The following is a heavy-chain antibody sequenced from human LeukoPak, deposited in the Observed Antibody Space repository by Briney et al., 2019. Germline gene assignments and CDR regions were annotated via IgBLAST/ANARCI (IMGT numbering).Heavy chain of an antibody. D-gene: IGHD3-16*01. CDR1: GYTFTHYA. Sequence: GASVIVSCMACGYTFTHYAMHWVPQAPGQSLEWMGWINTGNGNTKYSQKFQGRVTLTRDTSANTAYMEVTSLRSEDTAVYYCATRSASSYGGVFDFWGQGSLVIVSS. J-gene: IGHJ4*02. CDR3: ATRSASSYGGVFDF. V-gene: IGHV1-3*04. CDR2: INTGNGNT.